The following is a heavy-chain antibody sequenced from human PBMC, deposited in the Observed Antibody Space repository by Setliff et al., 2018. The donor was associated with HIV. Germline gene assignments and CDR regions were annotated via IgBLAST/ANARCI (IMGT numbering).Heavy chain of an antibody. CDR1: GGSISSGDNY. Sequence: LSLTCTVSGGSISSGDNYWSWIRQPAGKGLEWIGHIYTSGSTNYNPSLKSRVTISLDTSRNQFSLKLISVTAADTAVYYCARVPYYYDSSGRAFDLWGLGTMVTVSS. J-gene: IGHJ3*01. CDR2: IYTSGST. D-gene: IGHD3-22*01. CDR3: ARVPYYYDSSGRAFDL. V-gene: IGHV4-61*09.